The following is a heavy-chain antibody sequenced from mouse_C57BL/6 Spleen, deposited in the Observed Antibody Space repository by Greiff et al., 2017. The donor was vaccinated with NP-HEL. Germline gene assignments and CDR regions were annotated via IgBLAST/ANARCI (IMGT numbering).Heavy chain of an antibody. Sequence: EVQRVESGGGLVQPKGSLKLSCAASGFTFNTYAMHWVRQAPGKGLEWVARIRSKSSNYATYYADSVKDRFTISRDDSQSMLYLQMNNLKTEDTAMYYCVRGEGYFYYFDYWGQGTTLTVSS. CDR2: IRSKSSNYAT. D-gene: IGHD3-2*02. V-gene: IGHV10-3*01. J-gene: IGHJ2*01. CDR1: GFTFNTYA. CDR3: VRGEGYFYYFDY.